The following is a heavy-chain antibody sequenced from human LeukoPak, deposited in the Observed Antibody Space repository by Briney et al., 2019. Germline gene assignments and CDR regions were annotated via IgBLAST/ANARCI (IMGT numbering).Heavy chain of an antibody. Sequence: GGSLRLSCAASGFTFNSYAMSGVRQAPGKGREWVSAISGSGGSTYYADSVKGRFTISRDNSKNTLYLQMNSLRAEDTAVYYCAKDRLSVSPTYFDYWGQGTLVTVSS. CDR3: AKDRLSVSPTYFDY. D-gene: IGHD5/OR15-5a*01. J-gene: IGHJ4*02. CDR1: GFTFNSYA. V-gene: IGHV3-23*01. CDR2: ISGSGGST.